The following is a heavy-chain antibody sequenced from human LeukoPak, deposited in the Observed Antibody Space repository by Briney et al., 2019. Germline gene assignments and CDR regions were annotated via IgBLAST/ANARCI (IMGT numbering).Heavy chain of an antibody. Sequence: GGSLRLSCAASGFTVSSNYMSWVRQAPGKGLEWVSVNYSGGSTYYADSVKGRFTISRDNSKNTLYLQMNSLRAEDTAVYYCARDSPGAYDYVWGSYAFDIWGQGTMVTVSS. CDR3: ARDSPGAYDYVWGSYAFDI. CDR2: NYSGGST. CDR1: GFTVSSNY. D-gene: IGHD3-16*01. V-gene: IGHV3-66*01. J-gene: IGHJ3*02.